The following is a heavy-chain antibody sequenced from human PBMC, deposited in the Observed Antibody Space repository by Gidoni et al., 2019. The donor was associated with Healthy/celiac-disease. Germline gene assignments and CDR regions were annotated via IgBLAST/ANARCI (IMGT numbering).Heavy chain of an antibody. D-gene: IGHD3-10*01. J-gene: IGHJ6*02. Sequence: QVQLVQSGAEVKKPGASVKVSCKASGYTFTSYYMHCVRQAPGQGLEWMGIINPSGGSTSYAQKFQGRVTMTRDTSTSTVYMELSSLRSEDTAVYYCARAQTINLGSGSYFYSRFYYGMDVWGQGTTVTVSS. V-gene: IGHV1-46*01. CDR2: INPSGGST. CDR3: ARAQTINLGSGSYFYSRFYYGMDV. CDR1: GYTFTSYY.